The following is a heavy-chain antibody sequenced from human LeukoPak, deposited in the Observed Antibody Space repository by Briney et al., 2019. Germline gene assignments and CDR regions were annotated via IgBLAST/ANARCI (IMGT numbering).Heavy chain of an antibody. V-gene: IGHV3-48*02. CDR1: GFTFTRFN. CDR3: ATVHCSGGSCYAGSYYGMDV. Sequence: GGSLRLSCAASGFTFTRFNMNWVRQAPGKGLEWLSYLSPSSTTIYYADSVKGRFTISRDNAKNSLYLQMNSLRDEDTAVYYCATVHCSGGSCYAGSYYGMDVWGQGTTVTVSS. D-gene: IGHD2-15*01. CDR2: LSPSSTTI. J-gene: IGHJ6*02.